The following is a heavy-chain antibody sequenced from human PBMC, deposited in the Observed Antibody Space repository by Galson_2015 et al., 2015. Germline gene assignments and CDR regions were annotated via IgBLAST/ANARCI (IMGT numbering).Heavy chain of an antibody. CDR1: GFTVSSSY. CDR2: IYGSVDTT. CDR3: ARPTRVSTTRNGMEV. V-gene: IGHV3-53*01. D-gene: IGHD5/OR15-5a*01. J-gene: IGHJ6*02. Sequence: SLRLSCAASGFTVSSSYMTWVRQAPGKGLEWVSVIYGSVDTTYYADSVRGRFTISRDNSKNALYLQMNSLRAEDTAVYYCARPTRVSTTRNGMEVWGQGTTVTVS.